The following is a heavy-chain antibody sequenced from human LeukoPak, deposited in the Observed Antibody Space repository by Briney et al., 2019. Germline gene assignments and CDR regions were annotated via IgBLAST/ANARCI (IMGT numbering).Heavy chain of an antibody. CDR3: VRDSPSGFFDL. V-gene: IGHV3-74*01. Sequence: GGSLRLSCAASGSTFNTYGMHWVRQAPGKGLVWVSPINPDGTVTTYADSVKGRFTISRDTAKNTLYLQMNSLRVEDTAVYYCVRDSPSGFFDLWGRGTLVTASS. CDR2: INPDGTVT. D-gene: IGHD6-19*01. J-gene: IGHJ2*01. CDR1: GSTFNTYG.